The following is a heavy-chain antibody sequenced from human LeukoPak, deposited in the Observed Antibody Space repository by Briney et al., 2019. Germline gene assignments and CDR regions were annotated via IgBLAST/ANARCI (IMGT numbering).Heavy chain of an antibody. V-gene: IGHV3-7*01. J-gene: IGHJ4*02. CDR1: GFTFSGFS. D-gene: IGHD3-10*01. Sequence: GGSLRLSCAASGFTFSGFSMSWVRQSPTKGLEWVANIKQDGSERYYVDSVKGRFTISRDNAKDSLSLQMNNLRVEDTAVYYCARAGSHWHYVYWGQGTVVTVSS. CDR2: IKQDGSER. CDR3: ARAGSHWHYVY.